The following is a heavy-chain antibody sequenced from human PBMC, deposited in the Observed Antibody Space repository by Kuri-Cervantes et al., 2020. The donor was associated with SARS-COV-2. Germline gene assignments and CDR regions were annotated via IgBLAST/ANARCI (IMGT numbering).Heavy chain of an antibody. CDR3: ARETPTHSSSIDY. Sequence: ESLKISCTVSGGSISSSSYYWGWIRQPPGKGLEWIGSIYYSGSTYYNPSLKSRVTISVDRSKNQFSLKLSSVTAADTAVYYCARETPTHSSSIDYWGQGTLVTVSS. CDR2: IYYSGST. V-gene: IGHV4-39*07. D-gene: IGHD6-6*01. CDR1: GGSISSSSYY. J-gene: IGHJ4*02.